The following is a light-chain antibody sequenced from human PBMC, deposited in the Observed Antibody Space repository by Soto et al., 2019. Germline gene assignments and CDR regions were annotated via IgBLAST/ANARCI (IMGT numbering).Light chain of an antibody. CDR3: QQYNNAPRT. Sequence: DIQMTQSPSSLSASVGDRVTITCRASQGISNYLAWYQQKPGQVPKLLIYAASTWQSGIPSRFSGSGSGTDFTLTISSLQSEDFAAYYCQQYNNAPRTFGQGTKVEIK. CDR1: QGISNY. CDR2: AAS. J-gene: IGKJ1*01. V-gene: IGKV1-27*01.